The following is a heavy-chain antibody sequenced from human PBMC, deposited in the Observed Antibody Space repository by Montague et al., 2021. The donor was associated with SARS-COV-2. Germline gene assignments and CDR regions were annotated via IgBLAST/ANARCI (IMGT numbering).Heavy chain of an antibody. CDR2: IYYSGST. V-gene: IGHV4-39*01. Sequence: SETLSLTCTVSGGSISSSSYYWGWIRQPPGKGLEWIGSIYYSGSTYYNPSLKSRVTISVDTSKNQFSLKLSSVTAADTAVYYCARGPRHYDFWSGYLPGHFDYWGQGTLVTVSS. CDR3: ARGPRHYDFWSGYLPGHFDY. CDR1: GGSISSSSYY. J-gene: IGHJ4*02. D-gene: IGHD3-3*01.